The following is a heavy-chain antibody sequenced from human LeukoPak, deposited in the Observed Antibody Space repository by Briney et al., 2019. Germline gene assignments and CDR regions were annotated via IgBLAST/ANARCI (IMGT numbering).Heavy chain of an antibody. D-gene: IGHD2-21*02. Sequence: GGSLRLSCAASGFTFSSYAMHWVRQAPGKGLEWVAVISYDGSNKYYADSVKGRFTISRDNSKNTLYLQMNSLRAEDTAVYYCAREGSVVVTAIPTDYWGQGTLVTVFS. CDR2: ISYDGSNK. CDR3: AREGSVVVTAIPTDY. CDR1: GFTFSSYA. V-gene: IGHV3-30*04. J-gene: IGHJ4*02.